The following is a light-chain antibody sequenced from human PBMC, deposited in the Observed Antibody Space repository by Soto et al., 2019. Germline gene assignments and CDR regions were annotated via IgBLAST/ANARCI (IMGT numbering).Light chain of an antibody. J-gene: IGKJ5*01. Sequence: EVVLTQSPATLSLSPGERATLSCRASQSVNRYLAWYQQKPGQAPRLLIYDTSNRATGIPARFSGSGSGTDFTLTISSLEPEDFAVYYCQQREHWPPITCGQGTRLEIK. V-gene: IGKV3-11*01. CDR3: QQREHWPPIT. CDR2: DTS. CDR1: QSVNRY.